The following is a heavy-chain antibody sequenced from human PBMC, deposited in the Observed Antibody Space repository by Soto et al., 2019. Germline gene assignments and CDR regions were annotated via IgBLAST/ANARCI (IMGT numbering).Heavy chain of an antibody. V-gene: IGHV4-4*02. CDR1: GGSISSSNW. Sequence: SETLSLTCAVSGGSISSSNWWSWVRQPPGKGLEWIGEIYHSGSTNYTPSLKSRVTISVDKSKNQFSLKLSSVTAADTAVYYCARDKVAVAGMVYYFDYWGQGTLVTVSS. CDR2: IYHSGST. CDR3: ARDKVAVAGMVYYFDY. J-gene: IGHJ4*02. D-gene: IGHD6-19*01.